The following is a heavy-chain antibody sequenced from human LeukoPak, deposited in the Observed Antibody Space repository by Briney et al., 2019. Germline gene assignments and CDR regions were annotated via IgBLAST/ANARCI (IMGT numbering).Heavy chain of an antibody. CDR3: AKGGRYCSGGNCYFFDY. J-gene: IGHJ4*02. CDR2: ISGSGGST. D-gene: IGHD2-15*01. Sequence: GGSLRLSCAASGFTFSSYGMSWVRQAPGKGLEWVSAISGSGGSTYYADSVKGRFTISRDNSKTTLYLQMNSLRADDTAVYYCAKGGRYCSGGNCYFFDYWGQGTLVTVSS. CDR1: GFTFSSYG. V-gene: IGHV3-23*01.